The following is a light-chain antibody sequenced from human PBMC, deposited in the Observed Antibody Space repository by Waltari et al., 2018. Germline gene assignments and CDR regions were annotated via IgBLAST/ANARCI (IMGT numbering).Light chain of an antibody. Sequence: EIVLTQSPGTLSLSPGERATLSCRASQSVSSGYLAWYQQEPGQAPRLLIYGASNRAAGIPDRFSGGGSGTDFTLTISRLEPEDFVVYYCQHYRSSPPPFGQGTNVEIK. CDR3: QHYRSSPPP. CDR1: QSVSSGY. CDR2: GAS. V-gene: IGKV3-20*01. J-gene: IGKJ1*01.